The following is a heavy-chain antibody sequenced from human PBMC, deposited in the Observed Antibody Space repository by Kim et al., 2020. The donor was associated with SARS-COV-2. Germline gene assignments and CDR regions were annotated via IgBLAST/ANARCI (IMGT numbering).Heavy chain of an antibody. CDR1: GGSISSYY. Sequence: SETLSLTCTVSGGSISSYYWSWIRQPPGKGLEWIGYIYYSGSTNYNPSLKSRVTISVDTSKNQFSLKLSSVTAADTAVYYCATDPRGGNSFDYWGQGTLVTVSS. CDR3: ATDPRGGNSFDY. D-gene: IGHD2-15*01. CDR2: IYYSGST. J-gene: IGHJ4*02. V-gene: IGHV4-59*01.